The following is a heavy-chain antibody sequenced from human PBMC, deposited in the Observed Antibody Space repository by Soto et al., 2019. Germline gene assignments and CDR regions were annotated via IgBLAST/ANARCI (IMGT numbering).Heavy chain of an antibody. V-gene: IGHV1-69*06. CDR3: PRDRRSGSYSAFDI. D-gene: IGHD1-26*01. CDR1: GGTFISYA. Sequence: ASVKVSCRASGGTFISYAISWVRQAPGQRLEWMGGIIPIVGTANYAQKCQSSVTITEDKSTSKAYTELSRLKSEDTAVYYCPRDRRSGSYSAFDIWGQGTMVTVSS. CDR2: IIPIVGTA. J-gene: IGHJ3*02.